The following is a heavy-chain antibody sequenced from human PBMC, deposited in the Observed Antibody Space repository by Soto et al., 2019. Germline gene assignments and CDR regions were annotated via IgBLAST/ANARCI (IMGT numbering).Heavy chain of an antibody. CDR1: GFTFSNYR. CDR3: ERVHIVRTSSYSCGMDV. D-gene: IGHD1-1*01. Sequence: PGGSLRLSCATSGFTFSNYRLNWVRQAPGKGLEWVAAISGSGKDTFYRDSVKGRFTLSRDNAESSLVLQMNSLTVDDTAVYHRERVHIVRTSSYSCGMDVWGPATNVTVSS. J-gene: IGHJ6*02. CDR2: ISGSGKDT. V-gene: IGHV3-21*06.